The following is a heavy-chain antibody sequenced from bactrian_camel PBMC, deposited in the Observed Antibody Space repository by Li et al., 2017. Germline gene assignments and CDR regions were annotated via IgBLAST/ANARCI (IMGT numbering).Heavy chain of an antibody. J-gene: IGHJ4*01. D-gene: IGHD5*01. CDR3: AADGFLATGRADCGSHDFAY. CDR2: LWDDEGRR. Sequence: HVQLVESGGGSVQAGGSLTLSCVASRYPSASYCMAWFRQAPGNEREMVATLWDDEGRRSARDYADSVQGRFTISKDNARDTLWLRLQMDNLEPEDSAMYYCAADGFLATGRADCGSHDFAYWGQGTQVTVS. V-gene: IGHV3-3*01. CDR1: RYPSASYC.